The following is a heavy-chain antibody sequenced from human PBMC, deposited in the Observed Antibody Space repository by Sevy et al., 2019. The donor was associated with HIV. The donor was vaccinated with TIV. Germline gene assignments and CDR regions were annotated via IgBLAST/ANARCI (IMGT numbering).Heavy chain of an antibody. CDR3: ARHRPGLGATGPFDY. V-gene: IGHV4-39*01. CDR1: GGSISSSSYY. J-gene: IGHJ4*02. Sequence: SETLSLTCTVSGGSISSSSYYWGWIRQPPGKGLEWIGSIYYGGSTYYNPSLKSRVTISVDTSKNQFSLKLSSVTAADTAVYYCARHRPGLGATGPFDYWGQGTLVTVSS. D-gene: IGHD1-26*01. CDR2: IYYGGST.